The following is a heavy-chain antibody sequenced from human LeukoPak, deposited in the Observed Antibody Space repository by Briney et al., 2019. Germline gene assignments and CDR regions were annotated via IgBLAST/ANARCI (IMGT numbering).Heavy chain of an antibody. D-gene: IGHD3-16*01. CDR2: ITGSGTGT. V-gene: IGHV3-23*01. J-gene: IGHJ4*02. Sequence: GGSLRLSCAASRFTFSSYVMSWVRQAPGKGLEWVSSITGSGTGTFYADSVRGRFTISRDNSKKTVYLQINSLRVEDTAVYYCANGGGGFWGQGTLVTVSS. CDR1: RFTFSSYV. CDR3: ANGGGGF.